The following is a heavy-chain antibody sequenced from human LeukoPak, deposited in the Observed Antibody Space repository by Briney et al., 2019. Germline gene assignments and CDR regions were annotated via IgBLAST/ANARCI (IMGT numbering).Heavy chain of an antibody. CDR3: AKGYDYVWGSYRLHAFDI. Sequence: GGSLRLSCVASGFTFSGYAMSWVRQAPGKGLEWVSTISGGTGSTYYADSVKGQFTISRDNSRNTLYLQMNSLRAEDTAVYYCAKGYDYVWGSYRLHAFDIWGQGTMVTVSS. CDR1: GFTFSGYA. J-gene: IGHJ3*02. CDR2: ISGGTGST. D-gene: IGHD3-16*02. V-gene: IGHV3-23*01.